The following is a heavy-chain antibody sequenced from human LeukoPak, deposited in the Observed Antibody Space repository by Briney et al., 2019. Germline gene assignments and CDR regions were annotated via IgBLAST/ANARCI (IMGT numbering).Heavy chain of an antibody. CDR1: GGSISSGDYY. CDR3: ARALTTPGDAFDI. J-gene: IGHJ3*02. D-gene: IGHD1-1*01. CDR2: IYYSGST. V-gene: IGHV4-30-4*01. Sequence: SQTLSLTCTVSGGSISSGDYYWSWIRQPPGKGLEWIGYIYYSGSTYYNPSLKSRVTMSVDTSKNQFSLKLSSVTAADTAVYYCARALTTPGDAFDIWGQGTMVTVSS.